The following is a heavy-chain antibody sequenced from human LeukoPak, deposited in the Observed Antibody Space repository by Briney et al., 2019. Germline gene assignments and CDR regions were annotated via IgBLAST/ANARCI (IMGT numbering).Heavy chain of an antibody. CDR3: ARGVSYDSSGHYNR. D-gene: IGHD3-22*01. J-gene: IGHJ4*02. V-gene: IGHV1-18*01. CDR1: GYTFTSYG. Sequence: ASVKVSCKASGYTFTSYGISWVRQAPGQGLEWMGWISAYNGDTNYAQKLQGRVTMTSDRSTNTAYMELRSLRSDDTAVYYCARGVSYDSSGHYNRWGQGTLVTVSS. CDR2: ISAYNGDT.